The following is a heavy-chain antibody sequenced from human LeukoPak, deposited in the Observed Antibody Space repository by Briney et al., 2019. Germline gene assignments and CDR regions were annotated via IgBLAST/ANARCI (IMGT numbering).Heavy chain of an antibody. CDR3: ARGVEPRAANTLAY. CDR2: LYSDGNT. V-gene: IGHV3-53*01. J-gene: IGHJ4*02. CDR1: GFTLITNV. D-gene: IGHD1-14*01. Sequence: GGSLRLSCAASGFTLITNVMTLVRQAPGKGLEWVSVLYSDGNTKYADSVQGRFTISRDNSKNTLYLEMNSLSPDDTAVYYCARGVEPRAANTLAYWGQGTLVTVSS.